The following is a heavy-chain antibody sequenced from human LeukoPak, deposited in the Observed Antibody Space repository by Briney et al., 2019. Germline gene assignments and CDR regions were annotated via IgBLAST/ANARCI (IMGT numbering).Heavy chain of an antibody. V-gene: IGHV1-8*03. J-gene: IGHJ6*03. CDR2: MNPNSGNT. CDR1: GYTFTSYD. CDR3: ARGLPFGGPYSSSSYYYYYYMDV. D-gene: IGHD6-13*01. Sequence: ASVKVSCKASGYTFTSYDINWVRQATGQGLEWMGWMNPNSGNTGYAQKFQGRVTITRNTSISTAYMELSSLRSEDTAVYYCARGLPFGGPYSSSSYYYYYYMDVWGKGTTVTVSS.